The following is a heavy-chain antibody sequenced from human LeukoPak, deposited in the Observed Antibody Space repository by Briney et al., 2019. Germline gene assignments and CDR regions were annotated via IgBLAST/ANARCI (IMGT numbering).Heavy chain of an antibody. CDR2: ISSSSSYI. D-gene: IGHD2-2*01. Sequence: GGSLRLSCAASGFTFSSYSMNWVRQAPGKGLEWVSSISSSSSYIYYADSVKGRFTISRDNAKNSLYLQMNSLRAEDTAVYYCARANFLYCSSTTCLFDYWGQGTLVTVSS. V-gene: IGHV3-21*04. CDR1: GFTFSSYS. J-gene: IGHJ4*02. CDR3: ARANFLYCSSTTCLFDY.